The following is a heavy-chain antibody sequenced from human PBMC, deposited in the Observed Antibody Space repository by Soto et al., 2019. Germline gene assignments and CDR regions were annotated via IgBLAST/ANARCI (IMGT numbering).Heavy chain of an antibody. Sequence: QVQLQQWGAGLLKPSETLSLTCAVYGGSFSGYQWSWIRQTPGKGLEWIGEINDSGNINYNRSLKSRVTTVMDTPKKQMSLKRSSVAAAATAEYYCAGGLVLVFGELSRRGGYYDYMDVWGAWTTVTVSS. CDR1: GGSFSGYQ. D-gene: IGHD3-10*01. CDR2: INDSGNI. CDR3: AGGLVLVFGELSRRGGYYDYMDV. V-gene: IGHV4-34*01. J-gene: IGHJ6*03.